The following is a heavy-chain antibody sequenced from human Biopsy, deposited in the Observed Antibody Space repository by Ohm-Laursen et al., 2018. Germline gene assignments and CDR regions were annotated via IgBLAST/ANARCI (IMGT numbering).Heavy chain of an antibody. J-gene: IGHJ5*01. Sequence: ASVKVSCKASGYTFTGYYLHWVRQAPGQGLEWMGWINPNSGDTNYAQKFQGRVTMTRDTSTSTAYMEVSRLRSEDTAVYYCARTFGESFYGLSCDPWGQGSLVTVSS. V-gene: IGHV1-2*02. CDR3: ARTFGESFYGLSCDP. CDR1: GYTFTGYY. CDR2: INPNSGDT. D-gene: IGHD2/OR15-2a*01.